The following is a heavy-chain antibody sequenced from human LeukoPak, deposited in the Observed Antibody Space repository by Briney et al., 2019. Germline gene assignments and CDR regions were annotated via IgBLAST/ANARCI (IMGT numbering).Heavy chain of an antibody. CDR1: GGSISSGNW. D-gene: IGHD5-18*01. CDR3: ARVYSRENYFDY. Sequence: SETLSLTCAVSGGSISSGNWWSWVRQPPGKGLEWIGEIYHSGSTNYNPSLKSRVTISVDKSTNQFSLKLSSVTAADTAVYYCARVYSRENYFDYWGQGTLVTVSS. V-gene: IGHV4-4*02. J-gene: IGHJ4*02. CDR2: IYHSGST.